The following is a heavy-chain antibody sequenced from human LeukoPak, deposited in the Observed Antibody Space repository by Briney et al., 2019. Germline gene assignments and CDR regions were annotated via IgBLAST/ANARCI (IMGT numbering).Heavy chain of an antibody. CDR1: GFIFSYYG. J-gene: IGHJ4*02. CDR3: AKERGHSKPFDY. Sequence: GGSLRLSCEVSGFIFSYYGMNWVRQAPGKGLEWVSAISDSGDATYYADSVKGRFTISRGSSKSTLYLQMNNLRAEDTALYYCAKERGHSKPFDYWGQGTLVTVSS. D-gene: IGHD4-23*01. V-gene: IGHV3-23*01. CDR2: ISDSGDAT.